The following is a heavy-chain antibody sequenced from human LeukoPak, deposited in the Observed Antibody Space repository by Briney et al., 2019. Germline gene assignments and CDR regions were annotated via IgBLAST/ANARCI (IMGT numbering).Heavy chain of an antibody. Sequence: QPGGSLRLSCAASGFTFSTYGMNWVRQAPGKGLEWVSYIGTSSSATYYSDSVKGRFTISRDNAANSLYLQMNSLRAEDTAVYYCARQQGDYDPYDAFDIWGQGTMVTVSS. V-gene: IGHV3-48*01. CDR2: IGTSSSAT. CDR3: ARQQGDYDPYDAFDI. CDR1: GFTFSTYG. D-gene: IGHD4-17*01. J-gene: IGHJ3*02.